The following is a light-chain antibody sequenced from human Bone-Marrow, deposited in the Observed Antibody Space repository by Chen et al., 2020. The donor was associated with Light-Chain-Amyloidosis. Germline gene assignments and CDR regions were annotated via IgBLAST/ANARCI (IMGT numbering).Light chain of an antibody. V-gene: IGLV3-25*03. Sequence: SYELTQPPSVSVSPGQTARIPCSGDDLPTKYAYWYQQKPGQAPVLVIHRDTERPSGISERFSGSSSGTKATVTISGVKAEDEADYHCQSADSSGTYEVIFGGGTKLTGL. CDR2: RDT. CDR3: QSADSSGTYEVI. CDR1: DLPTKY. J-gene: IGLJ2*01.